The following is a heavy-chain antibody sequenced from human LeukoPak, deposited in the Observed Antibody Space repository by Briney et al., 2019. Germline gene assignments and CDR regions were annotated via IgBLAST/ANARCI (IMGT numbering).Heavy chain of an antibody. D-gene: IGHD5-24*01. CDR1: GFTVSSNY. CDR3: ARGDGYNFWDY. Sequence: PGGSLRLSCAASGFTVSSNYMSWVRQAPGKGLEWVSVIYISGSTYYADSVKDRFTISRDNSKNTLYLQMNSLRAEDTAVYYCARGDGYNFWDYWGQGALVTVSS. V-gene: IGHV3-53*01. J-gene: IGHJ4*02. CDR2: IYISGST.